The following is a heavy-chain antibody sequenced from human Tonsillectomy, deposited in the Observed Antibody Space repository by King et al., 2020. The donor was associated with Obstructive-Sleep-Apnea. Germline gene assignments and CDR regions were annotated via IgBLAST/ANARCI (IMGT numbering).Heavy chain of an antibody. V-gene: IGHV1-24*01. J-gene: IGHJ4*02. Sequence: VQLVQSGAEVKKPGASVKVSCKVSGYTLTELSMHWVRQAPGKGLEWMGGFVPEEGKRIFAQKFQGRVTMTEDTSTESAYMELSSLRSDDTAVYYCATDPIFAWVGYWGQGTLVTVSS. CDR3: ATDPIFAWVGY. CDR2: FVPEEGKR. D-gene: IGHD1-26*01. CDR1: GYTLTELS.